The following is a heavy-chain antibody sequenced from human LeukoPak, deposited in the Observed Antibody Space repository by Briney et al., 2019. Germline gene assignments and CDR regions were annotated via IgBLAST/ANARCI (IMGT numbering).Heavy chain of an antibody. CDR1: GFTFSTYT. Sequence: GGSLRLSCAASGFTFSTYTMNWVRQAPGRGLEWVSYITSSSSTISYADSVKGRFTISRDNAKNSLYLHMNSLRAEDTAVYYCAAGAAAGTGDYWGQGTLVTVSS. CDR2: ITSSSSTI. V-gene: IGHV3-48*01. D-gene: IGHD6-13*01. CDR3: AAGAAAGTGDY. J-gene: IGHJ4*02.